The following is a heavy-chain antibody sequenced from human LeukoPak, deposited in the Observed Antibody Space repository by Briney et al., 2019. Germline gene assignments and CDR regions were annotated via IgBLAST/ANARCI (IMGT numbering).Heavy chain of an antibody. V-gene: IGHV3-21*01. CDR1: GFTFSSYS. Sequence: GGSLRLSCAASGFTFSSYSMNWVRQAPGKGLEWVSSITSSGRYIYYADSVKGRFTISRDNAKNSLYLQMNSLRAEDTAVYYCARDSGRNSGYDFDYWGQGTLVTVSS. CDR2: ITSSGRYI. D-gene: IGHD5-12*01. CDR3: ARDSGRNSGYDFDY. J-gene: IGHJ4*02.